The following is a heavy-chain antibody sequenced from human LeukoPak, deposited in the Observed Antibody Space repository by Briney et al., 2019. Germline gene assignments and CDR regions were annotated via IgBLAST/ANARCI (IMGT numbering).Heavy chain of an antibody. CDR2: IIPIIGTA. Sequence: ASVKVSCKASGGTFSSYAISWVRQAPGQGLEWMGGIIPIIGTANYAQRFQGRVTITADESTSTAYMELSRLRSDDTAVYYCARAGRAMVRGVINDVPWFDPWGQGTLVTVSS. V-gene: IGHV1-69*13. D-gene: IGHD3-10*01. CDR3: ARAGRAMVRGVINDVPWFDP. J-gene: IGHJ5*02. CDR1: GGTFSSYA.